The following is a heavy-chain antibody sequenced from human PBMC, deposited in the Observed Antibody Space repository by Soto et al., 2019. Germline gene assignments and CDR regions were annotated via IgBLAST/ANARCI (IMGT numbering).Heavy chain of an antibody. Sequence: ASVKVSCKTSGYTFSSIGISWVRQAPGQGLEWMGWISPYKGNTYYAQRLQGRVTMTTDTSTSTAYMELSSLRSEDTAVYYCARGGYSYGPDAFDIWGQGTMVTVSS. V-gene: IGHV1-18*01. CDR3: ARGGYSYGPDAFDI. CDR1: GYTFSSIG. J-gene: IGHJ3*02. CDR2: ISPYKGNT. D-gene: IGHD5-18*01.